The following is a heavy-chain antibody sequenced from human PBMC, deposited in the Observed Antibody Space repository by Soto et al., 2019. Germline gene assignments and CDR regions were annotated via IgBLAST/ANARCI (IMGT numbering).Heavy chain of an antibody. CDR2: INHSGST. V-gene: IGHV4-34*01. Sequence: QVPLQQWGAGLLKPSETLSLACAVYGGSFSGPNWSWIRQPPGKGLEWIGEINHSGSTNYNPSLKSRVTISIDMSKNQSSLKVSSVTAADTAVYYCARGWGFWFDPWGQVILVTVAS. J-gene: IGHJ5*02. D-gene: IGHD3-16*01. CDR3: ARGWGFWFDP. CDR1: GGSFSGPN.